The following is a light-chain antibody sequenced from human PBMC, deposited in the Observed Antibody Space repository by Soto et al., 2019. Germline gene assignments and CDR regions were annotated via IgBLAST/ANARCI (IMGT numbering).Light chain of an antibody. CDR2: GNT. CDR1: SSNIGAGYN. Sequence: QSVLTQPPSVSGAPGQRVTISCTGSSSNIGAGYNVHWYQQLPGTAPKLLIYGNTNRPSGVPDRFSGSKSGTSASLAITGLQAEDEADYYCQSSDSSLSVPSVFGTGTKVTVL. J-gene: IGLJ1*01. CDR3: QSSDSSLSVPSV. V-gene: IGLV1-40*01.